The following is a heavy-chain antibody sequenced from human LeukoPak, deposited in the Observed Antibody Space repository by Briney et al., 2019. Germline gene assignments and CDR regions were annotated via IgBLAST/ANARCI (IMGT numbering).Heavy chain of an antibody. V-gene: IGHV3-30*18. Sequence: GRSLRLSCAASGFTFSSYGMHWVRQAPGKGLEWVAVISYDGSNKYYADSVKGRFTISRDNSKNTLYLQMNSLRAEDTAMYYCAKDKRRYYYDSSGPLDVWGQGTTVTVSS. CDR3: AKDKRRYYYDSSGPLDV. CDR2: ISYDGSNK. J-gene: IGHJ6*02. CDR1: GFTFSSYG. D-gene: IGHD3-22*01.